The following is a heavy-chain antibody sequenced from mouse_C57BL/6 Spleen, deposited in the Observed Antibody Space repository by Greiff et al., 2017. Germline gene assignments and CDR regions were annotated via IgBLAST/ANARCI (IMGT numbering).Heavy chain of an antibody. CDR1: GYTFTSYW. V-gene: IGHV1-55*01. CDR3: ARSGYYLGYFDY. D-gene: IGHD2-3*01. Sequence: QVQLQQPGAELVKPGASVKMSCKASGYTFTSYWITWVKQRPGQGLEWIGDIYPGSGSTNYNEKFKSKATLTVDTSSSTAYMQLSSLTSEDSAVYYCARSGYYLGYFDYWGQGTTLTVSS. CDR2: IYPGSGST. J-gene: IGHJ2*01.